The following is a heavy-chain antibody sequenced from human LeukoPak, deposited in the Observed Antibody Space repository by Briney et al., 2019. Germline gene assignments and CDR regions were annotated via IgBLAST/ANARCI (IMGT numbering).Heavy chain of an antibody. CDR2: IYYSGST. CDR3: ARDRRGYDSIYDAFDI. Sequence: SETLSLTCTVSGGSISSYYWSWIRQPPGKGLEWIGYIYYSGSTNYNPSLKSRVTISVDTSKNQFSLKLSSVTAADTAVYYCARDRRGYDSIYDAFDIWGQGTMVTVSS. D-gene: IGHD3-22*01. CDR1: GGSISSYY. V-gene: IGHV4-59*01. J-gene: IGHJ3*02.